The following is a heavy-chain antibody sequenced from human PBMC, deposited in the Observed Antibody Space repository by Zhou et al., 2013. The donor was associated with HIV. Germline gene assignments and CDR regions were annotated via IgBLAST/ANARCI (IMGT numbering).Heavy chain of an antibody. CDR1: GGTFNSYA. D-gene: IGHD1-20*01. Sequence: QVQLMQSGAEVKKPGSSVKVSCKASGGTFNSYAINWVRQAPGQGLEWMGGIIPIFNSTNYAQKFQGRVTITADESTSTAYMELSSLRFDDTAVYYCARGPYNWNYLGYWGQGTLVTVSS. CDR2: IIPIFNST. V-gene: IGHV1-69*12. CDR3: ARGPYNWNYLGY. J-gene: IGHJ4*02.